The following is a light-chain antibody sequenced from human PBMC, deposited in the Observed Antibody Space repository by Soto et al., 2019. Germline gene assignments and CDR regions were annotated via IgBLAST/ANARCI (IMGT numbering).Light chain of an antibody. CDR2: YDS. J-gene: IGLJ1*01. CDR1: DIGSKR. V-gene: IGLV3-21*04. CDR3: QVWDITTDHYV. Sequence: SYELTQPPSVSVAPEKTARLTCGGDDIGSKRVHWYRQKPGQAPVLVIYYDSDRPSGIPERFSGSNSGNTATLTINRVEAGDEADYYCQVWDITTDHYVFGTGTKLTVL.